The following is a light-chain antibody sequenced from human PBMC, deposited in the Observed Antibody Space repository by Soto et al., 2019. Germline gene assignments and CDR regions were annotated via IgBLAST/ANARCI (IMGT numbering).Light chain of an antibody. Sequence: EIVMTQSPGTLSLSPGERATLSCRASQSVRSSNLAWYQHKPGQTPRLLIYGASSRATGIPDRFSGSGSGTDFIITISRLDDEDFAVYYCQRYGSSRTFGQGPKVEIK. J-gene: IGKJ1*01. CDR3: QRYGSSRT. CDR1: QSVRSSN. CDR2: GAS. V-gene: IGKV3-20*01.